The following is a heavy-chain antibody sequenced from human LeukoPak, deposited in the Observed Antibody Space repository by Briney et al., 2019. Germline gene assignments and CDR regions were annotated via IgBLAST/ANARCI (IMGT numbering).Heavy chain of an antibody. CDR3: TTQLYYYGSGSYHY. V-gene: IGHV3-15*01. CDR1: GFTFSSYE. Sequence: PGGSLRLSCAASGFTFSSYEMNWVRQAPGKGLEWVGRIKSKTDGGTTDYAAPVKGRFTISRDDSKNTLYLQMNSLKTEDTAVYYCTTQLYYYGSGSYHYWGQGTLVTVSS. D-gene: IGHD3-10*01. CDR2: IKSKTDGGTT. J-gene: IGHJ4*02.